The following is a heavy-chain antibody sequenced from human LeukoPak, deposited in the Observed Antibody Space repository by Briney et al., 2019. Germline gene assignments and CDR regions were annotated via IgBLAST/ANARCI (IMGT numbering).Heavy chain of an antibody. CDR1: RFTFSNAW. Sequence: GGSLRLSCAASRFTFSNAWMSWVRQAPGKGLEWVANVKQDGSEKYYVDSVKGRFTISRDNAKNSLYLQMNSLRAEDTAVYYCARYGSIAAAGTFDYWGQGTLVTVSS. CDR3: ARYGSIAAAGTFDY. CDR2: VKQDGSEK. J-gene: IGHJ4*02. V-gene: IGHV3-7*04. D-gene: IGHD6-13*01.